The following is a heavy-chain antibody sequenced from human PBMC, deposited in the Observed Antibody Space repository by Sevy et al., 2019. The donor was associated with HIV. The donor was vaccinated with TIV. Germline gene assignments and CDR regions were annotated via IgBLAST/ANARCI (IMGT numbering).Heavy chain of an antibody. D-gene: IGHD5-12*01. V-gene: IGHV1-18*01. J-gene: IGHJ6*02. CDR3: ARVNSGYDYFPGDGMDV. CDR2: ISAYNGNT. CDR1: GYTFTSYG. Sequence: ASVKVSCKASGYTFTSYGISWVRQAPGQGLEWMGWISAYNGNTNYAQKLQGRVTMTTDTSTSTAYMELRSLRSDDTAVYYCARVNSGYDYFPGDGMDVWGQGTTVTVPS.